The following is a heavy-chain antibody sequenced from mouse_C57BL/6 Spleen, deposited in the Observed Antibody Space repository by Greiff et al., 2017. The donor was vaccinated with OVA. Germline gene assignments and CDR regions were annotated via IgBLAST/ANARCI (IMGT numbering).Heavy chain of an antibody. J-gene: IGHJ3*01. CDR3: ARGDSSWFAY. CDR1: GYTFTDYY. Sequence: EVKLQQSGPELVKPGASVKISCKASGYTFTDYYMNWVKQSHGKSLEWIGDINPNNGGTSYNQKFKGKATLTVDKSSSTAYMELRSLTSEDSAVDYCARGDSSWFAYWGQGTLVTVSA. V-gene: IGHV1-26*01. CDR2: INPNNGGT.